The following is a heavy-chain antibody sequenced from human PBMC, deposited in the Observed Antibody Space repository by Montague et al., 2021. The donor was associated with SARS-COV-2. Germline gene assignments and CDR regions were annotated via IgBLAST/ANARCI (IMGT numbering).Heavy chain of an antibody. CDR2: ISYDGSNK. Sequence: SLRLSCAASGFTFSSHAMHWVRQAPGKGLEWVAIISYDGSNKYYXDSVKGRFTISRDNSKNTLYLQMNSLRAEDTAVYYCARDDGSGSYYVSFDYWGQGTLVTVSS. CDR3: ARDDGSGSYYVSFDY. D-gene: IGHD3-10*01. V-gene: IGHV3-30*04. CDR1: GFTFSSHA. J-gene: IGHJ4*02.